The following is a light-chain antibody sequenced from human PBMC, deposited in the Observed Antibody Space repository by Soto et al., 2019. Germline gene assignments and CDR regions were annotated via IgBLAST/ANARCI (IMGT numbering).Light chain of an antibody. CDR2: GVS. CDR3: SSYTSTTLV. V-gene: IGLV2-14*01. J-gene: IGLJ2*01. CDR1: SSDVGGSNH. Sequence: QSALTQPASVSGSPGQSITISCTVTSSDVGGSNHGSWYQQHPGKAPKLMIYGVSNRPSGISNRVSGSKSGNTASLTISGLQAEDEADYYGSSYTSTTLVFGGGTKLTVL.